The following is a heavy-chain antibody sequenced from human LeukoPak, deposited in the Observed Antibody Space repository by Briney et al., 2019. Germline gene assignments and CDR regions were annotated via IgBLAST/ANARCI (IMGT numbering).Heavy chain of an antibody. D-gene: IGHD4-17*01. CDR3: ARGRTTVTTADAFDI. J-gene: IGHJ3*02. CDR2: IWYDGSNK. CDR1: KFTFSSYW. Sequence: GGSLGLSCAASKFTFSSYWMSWVRQAPGKGLEWVAVIWYDGSNKYYADSVKGRFTISRDNSKNTLYLQMNSLRAEDTAVYYCARGRTTVTTADAFDIWGQGTMVTVSS. V-gene: IGHV3-33*08.